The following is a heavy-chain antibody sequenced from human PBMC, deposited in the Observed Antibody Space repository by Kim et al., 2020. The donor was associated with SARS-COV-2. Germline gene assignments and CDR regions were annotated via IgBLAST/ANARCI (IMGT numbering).Heavy chain of an antibody. J-gene: IGHJ4*02. D-gene: IGHD6-6*01. CDR3: ARLARRGVDY. CDR2: ST. Sequence: STNYNPSLKSRVTISVATSKNQFSLRLSSVTAADTAVYYCARLARRGVDYWGQGTLVTVSS. V-gene: IGHV4-34*01.